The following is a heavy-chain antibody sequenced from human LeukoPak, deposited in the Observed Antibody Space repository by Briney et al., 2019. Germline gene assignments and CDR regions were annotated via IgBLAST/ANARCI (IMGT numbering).Heavy chain of an antibody. V-gene: IGHV1-18*01. J-gene: IGHJ4*02. CDR2: IRVYNGDT. CDR1: GYTFTGYG. Sequence: ASVKVSCKASGYTFTGYGISWVRQAPGQGLEWMGWIRVYNGDTNYAQKFQGRLTVTTDPSTSTAYMELRSLRSDDTAAYYCARGGDNYMDFWGQGTLVTISS. CDR3: ARGGDNYMDF. D-gene: IGHD1-1*01.